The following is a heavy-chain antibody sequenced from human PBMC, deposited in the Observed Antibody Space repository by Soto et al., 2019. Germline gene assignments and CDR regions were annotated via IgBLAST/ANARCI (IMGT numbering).Heavy chain of an antibody. CDR3: ARDPGDSTGYYADY. D-gene: IGHD3-22*01. J-gene: IGHJ4*02. V-gene: IGHV4-59*01. CDR2: ISYSGST. CDR1: GGSISSYY. Sequence: SETLSLTCTVSGGSISSYYWNWIRQPPGKGLEWIGDISYSGSTRYNPSLKSRVTISRDTSNNHFSLKVSSVTAADTAVYYCARDPGDSTGYYADYWGRGTLVTVSS.